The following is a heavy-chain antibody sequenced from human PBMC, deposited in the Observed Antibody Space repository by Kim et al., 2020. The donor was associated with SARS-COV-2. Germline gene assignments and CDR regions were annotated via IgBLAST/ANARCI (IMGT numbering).Heavy chain of an antibody. D-gene: IGHD3-10*01. V-gene: IGHV4-30-2*01. CDR1: GGSISSGGYS. Sequence: SETLSLTCAVSGGSISSGGYSWSWIRQPPGKGLEWIGYIYYSGSTYYNPSLKSRVTISVDRSKNQFSLNLSSVTAADTAVYYCARGYGSGSPYGMDVWGRGTTVTVSS. CDR3: ARGYGSGSPYGMDV. J-gene: IGHJ6*02. CDR2: IYYSGST.